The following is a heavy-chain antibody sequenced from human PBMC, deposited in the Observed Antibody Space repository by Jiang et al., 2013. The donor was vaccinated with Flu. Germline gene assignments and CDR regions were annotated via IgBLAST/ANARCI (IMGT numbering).Heavy chain of an antibody. CDR3: ARAPLYDYIWGSYRSGRAFDI. Sequence: TLSLTCTVSGGSISSYYWSWIRQPPGKGLEWIGYIYYSGSTNYNPSLKSRVTISVDTSKNQFSLKLSSVTAADTAVYYCARAPLYDYIWGSYRSGRAFDIWGQGTMVTVSS. D-gene: IGHD3-16*02. V-gene: IGHV4-59*01. CDR2: IYYSGST. CDR1: GGSISSYY. J-gene: IGHJ3*02.